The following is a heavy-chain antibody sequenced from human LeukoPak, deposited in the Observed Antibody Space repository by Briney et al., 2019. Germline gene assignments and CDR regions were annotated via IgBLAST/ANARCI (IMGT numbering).Heavy chain of an antibody. Sequence: GASVKVSCKASGYTFTSYDIDWVRQATGQGLEWMGWMNPNSGNTGYAQKFQGRVTMTRNTSISTAYMELSSLRSEDTAVYYCARGFSTIFGVVTTHRSYNWFDPWGQGTLVTVSS. CDR3: ARGFSTIFGVVTTHRSYNWFDP. CDR2: MNPNSGNT. CDR1: GYTFTSYD. D-gene: IGHD3-3*01. V-gene: IGHV1-8*01. J-gene: IGHJ5*02.